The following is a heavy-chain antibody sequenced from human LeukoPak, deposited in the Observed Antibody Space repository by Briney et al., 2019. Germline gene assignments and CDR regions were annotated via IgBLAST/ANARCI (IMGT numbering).Heavy chain of an antibody. CDR3: ARGMTKVPTTVGLDV. CDR2: IYVGGHT. V-gene: IGHV3-53*01. J-gene: IGHJ6*02. CDR1: GFTVSSNY. D-gene: IGHD4-17*01. Sequence: GGSLRLSCAASGFTVSSNYMSWVRQPPGKGLEWVSVIYVGGHTHYSNSVKGRFTISRDSSKNTLYLEMNNLRAENTAVYFCARGMTKVPTTVGLDVWGQGTTVTVSS.